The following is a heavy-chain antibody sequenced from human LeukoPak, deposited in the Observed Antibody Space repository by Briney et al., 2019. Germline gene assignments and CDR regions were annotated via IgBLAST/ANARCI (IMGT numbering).Heavy chain of an antibody. Sequence: GGSLRLSCAASGFTFNHYWMSWVRQAPGKGLEWVPNIKEDGSTKYYMDSVKGRFTISRDNAKNSLYLQMNSLRAEDTAVYYCARIGYRSSSFDYWGQGTLVTASS. CDR3: ARIGYRSSSFDY. CDR2: IKEDGSTK. D-gene: IGHD6-6*01. J-gene: IGHJ4*02. CDR1: GFTFNHYW. V-gene: IGHV3-7*01.